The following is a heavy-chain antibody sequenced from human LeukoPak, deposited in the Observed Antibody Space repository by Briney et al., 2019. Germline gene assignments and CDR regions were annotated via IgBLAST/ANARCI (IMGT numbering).Heavy chain of an antibody. Sequence: ASVEVSCKASGGTFSSYAISWVRQAPGQGLEWMGGIIPIFGTANYAQKFQGRVTITADESTSTAYMELSSLRSEDTAVYYCAEVLRAESRALDYWGQGTLVTVSS. D-gene: IGHD3-10*01. J-gene: IGHJ4*02. CDR2: IIPIFGTA. CDR1: GGTFSSYA. CDR3: AEVLRAESRALDY. V-gene: IGHV1-69*13.